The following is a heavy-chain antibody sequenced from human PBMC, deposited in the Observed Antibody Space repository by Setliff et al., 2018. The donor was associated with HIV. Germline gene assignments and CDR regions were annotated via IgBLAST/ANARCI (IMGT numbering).Heavy chain of an antibody. CDR1: GGSTSSSSYY. Sequence: SETLSLTCTVAGGSTSSSSYYWGWIRKPPGMGLEWIASIYHNGNTYYNPSLKSRVTMSVDTSKNQFSLKLSSVTAADTAVYYCATSLITVPPYAFDIWGQGTMVTVSS. V-gene: IGHV4-39*07. D-gene: IGHD4-4*01. J-gene: IGHJ3*02. CDR3: ATSLITVPPYAFDI. CDR2: IYHNGNT.